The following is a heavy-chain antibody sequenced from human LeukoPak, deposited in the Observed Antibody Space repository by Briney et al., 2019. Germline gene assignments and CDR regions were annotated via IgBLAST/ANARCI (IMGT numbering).Heavy chain of an antibody. CDR1: GGSISISSYY. V-gene: IGHV4-39*01. Sequence: SETLSLTCTVSGGSISISSYYWGWIRQPPGKGLEWIGSIYYSGSTYYNPSLKSRVTISVDTSKNQFSLKLSSVTAADTAVYYCARVGDYYGSGSYYKGLYYFDYWGQGTLVTVSS. J-gene: IGHJ4*02. CDR3: ARVGDYYGSGSYYKGLYYFDY. D-gene: IGHD3-10*01. CDR2: IYYSGST.